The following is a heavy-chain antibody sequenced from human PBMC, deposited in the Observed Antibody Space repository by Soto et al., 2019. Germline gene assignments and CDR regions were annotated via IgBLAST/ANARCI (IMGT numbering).Heavy chain of an antibody. CDR1: GFTFSSYG. D-gene: IGHD6-13*01. V-gene: IGHV3-30*03. CDR2: ISYDGGDK. J-gene: IGHJ4*02. CDR3: ARGLSTGAADYYFDY. Sequence: GGSLRLSCAASGFTFSSYGMHWVRQAPGKGLEWVAVISYDGGDKYYADSVKGRFTISRDNSKNTLYLQMNGLRAEDTVVYYCARGLSTGAADYYFDYWGQGALVTVSS.